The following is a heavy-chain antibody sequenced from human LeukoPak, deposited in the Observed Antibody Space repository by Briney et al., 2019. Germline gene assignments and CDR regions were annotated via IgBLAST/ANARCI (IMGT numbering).Heavy chain of an antibody. V-gene: IGHV1-69*04. J-gene: IGHJ6*02. CDR3: ARDQGLTAPPPYGLDV. CDR2: IIPVLNIT. CDR1: GGTFSSSA. D-gene: IGHD5-18*01. Sequence: ASVKVSYKTSGGTFSSSAITWVRQAPGQGLEWMGRIIPVLNITTYAQKFQGSVTITADTSTSTVYTELSSLRSEETAVYYCARDQGLTAPPPYGLDVWGQGTTVIVSS.